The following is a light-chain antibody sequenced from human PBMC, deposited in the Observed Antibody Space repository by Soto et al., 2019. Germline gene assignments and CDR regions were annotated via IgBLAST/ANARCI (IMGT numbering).Light chain of an antibody. CDR1: QSVRSSY. J-gene: IGKJ2*01. V-gene: IGKV3-20*01. CDR2: GAS. Sequence: EIVLTQSPGTLSLSPGERATLSCRASQSVRSSYLAWYQQKPGQAPRLLIYGASSRATGVPDRFSGSGSGTDFVLIIARLEPEDFAVYYCQQYGISPRTFGQGTKLEIK. CDR3: QQYGISPRT.